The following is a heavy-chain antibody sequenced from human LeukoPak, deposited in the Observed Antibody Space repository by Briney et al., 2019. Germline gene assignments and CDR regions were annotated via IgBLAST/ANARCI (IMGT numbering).Heavy chain of an antibody. Sequence: TSETLSLTCTVSGGSISSGGYYWSWIRQHPGKGLEWIGYIYYSGSTYYNPSLNSRVTISVDTSKNQSSLKLSSVTAADTAVYYCARGGGCSYGYWSDPWGQGTLVTVSS. V-gene: IGHV4-31*03. J-gene: IGHJ5*02. CDR1: GGSISSGGYY. D-gene: IGHD5-18*01. CDR3: ARGGGCSYGYWSDP. CDR2: IYYSGST.